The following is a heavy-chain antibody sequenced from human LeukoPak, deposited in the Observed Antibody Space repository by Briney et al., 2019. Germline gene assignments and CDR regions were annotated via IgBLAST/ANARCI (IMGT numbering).Heavy chain of an antibody. Sequence: SETLSLTCTVSGGSISSGDYYWSWIRQPPGKGLEWLGYIYYGGSTYYNPSLKSRVTISVDTSKNQFSLKLSSVTAADTAVYYCARESHTDIVVVPAAADYYYMDVWGKGTTVTVSS. CDR1: GGSISSGDYY. J-gene: IGHJ6*03. V-gene: IGHV4-30-4*08. CDR3: ARESHTDIVVVPAAADYYYMDV. D-gene: IGHD2-2*01. CDR2: IYYGGST.